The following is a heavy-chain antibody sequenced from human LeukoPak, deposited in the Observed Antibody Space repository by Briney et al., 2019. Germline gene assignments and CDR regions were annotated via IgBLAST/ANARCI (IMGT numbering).Heavy chain of an antibody. Sequence: GGSLRLSCAASGFIFSTYWMSWVRQAPGKGLEWVSVITGSGGNTYYADSVKGRFTISKDNSKNTVYLQISSLRVDDTAVYYCAKAASSSWPSYYYGMDVWGQGTTVTVSS. D-gene: IGHD6-13*01. CDR2: ITGSGGNT. J-gene: IGHJ6*02. V-gene: IGHV3-23*01. CDR1: GFIFSTYW. CDR3: AKAASSSWPSYYYGMDV.